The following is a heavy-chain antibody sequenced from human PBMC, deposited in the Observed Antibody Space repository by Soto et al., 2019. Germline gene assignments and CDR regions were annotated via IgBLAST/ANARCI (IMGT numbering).Heavy chain of an antibody. D-gene: IGHD2-2*01. CDR1: GFTFSLYA. J-gene: IGHJ4*02. CDR3: AKAPGFTTARFDS. Sequence: GGFLRLSCAASGFTFSLYAMSWVRQAPGRGLEWVSTISGSGGTTYFADSVKGRFTFSRDTSKNTLYLQMDSLRVEDTAFYYCAKAPGFTTARFDSWGQGTLVTVSS. CDR2: ISGSGGTT. V-gene: IGHV3-23*01.